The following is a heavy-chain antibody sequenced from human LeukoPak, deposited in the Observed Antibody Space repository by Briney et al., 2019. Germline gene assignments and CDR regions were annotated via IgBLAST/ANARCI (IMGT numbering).Heavy chain of an antibody. D-gene: IGHD6-19*01. V-gene: IGHV4-59*08. CDR1: GASISSYY. CDR2: IYHTGAT. J-gene: IGHJ4*02. CDR3: ARYGVSGRVIDN. Sequence: YPSETLSLTCTVSGASISSYYWTWIRQSPEQGLEWIGYIYHTGATTYNPSLKSRITMSIDTSKKQFSLKLTSVTAADTAVYFCARYGVSGRVIDNWGQGTLVTVSS.